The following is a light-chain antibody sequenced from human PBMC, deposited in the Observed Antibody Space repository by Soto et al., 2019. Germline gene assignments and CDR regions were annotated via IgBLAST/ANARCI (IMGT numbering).Light chain of an antibody. J-gene: IGLJ1*01. Sequence: QSVLTQPASVSGSPGQSVTISCSGTSSDIGSYNHVAWYQQFPGKSPKLTIYEVSSRPSGVSSRFSGSKSGNTASLTISGLQPQDEADYYCIAYTGSSTSYVFGSGTKLTVL. CDR2: EVS. V-gene: IGLV2-14*01. CDR1: SSDIGSYNH. CDR3: IAYTGSSTSYV.